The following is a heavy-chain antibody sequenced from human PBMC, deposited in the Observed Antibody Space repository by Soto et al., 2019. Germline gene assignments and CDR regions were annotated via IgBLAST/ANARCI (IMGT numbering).Heavy chain of an antibody. Sequence: SETRSLTWGVYGGSCGGYYWSWIRQPPGKGLEWIGEINHSGSTNYNPSLKSRVTISVDTSKNQFSLKLSSVTAADTAVYYCARDVSSSYYFDYWGQGTLVTVS. J-gene: IGHJ4*02. V-gene: IGHV4-34*01. CDR2: INHSGST. CDR3: ARDVSSSYYFDY. CDR1: GGSCGGYY. D-gene: IGHD6-6*01.